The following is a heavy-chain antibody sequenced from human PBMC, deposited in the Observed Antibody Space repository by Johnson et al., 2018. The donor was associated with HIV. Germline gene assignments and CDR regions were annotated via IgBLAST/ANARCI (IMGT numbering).Heavy chain of an antibody. Sequence: EVQLVESGGGVVRPGGSLRLSCAASGFTFDDYGMSWVRQAPGKGLEWVSAIGTAGDTYYPGSVKGRFTISRENAKKSLDLRMNSLRAEDTAVYDCARVRPYNWNDVHACDIWGQGTMVTVSS. J-gene: IGHJ3*02. CDR3: ARVRPYNWNDVHACDI. V-gene: IGHV3-20*01. CDR1: GFTFDDYG. D-gene: IGHD1-20*01. CDR2: IGTAGDT.